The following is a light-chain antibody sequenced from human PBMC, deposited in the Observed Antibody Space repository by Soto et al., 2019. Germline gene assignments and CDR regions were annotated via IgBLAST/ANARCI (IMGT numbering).Light chain of an antibody. CDR2: EVN. CDR3: SSYADSANYV. CDR1: SSDVGGYEY. V-gene: IGLV2-14*01. Sequence: SVLTQPPSLPVSPGQSITIASTGTSSDVGGYEYVSWYQQYPGKAPKLMIYEVNNRPSGVSHRFSGSKSGNTASLTISGLQAEDEADYYCSSYADSANYVFGTGTKVTVL. J-gene: IGLJ1*01.